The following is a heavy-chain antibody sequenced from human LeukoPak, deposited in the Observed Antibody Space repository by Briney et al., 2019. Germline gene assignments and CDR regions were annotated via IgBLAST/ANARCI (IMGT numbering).Heavy chain of an antibody. Sequence: GGSLRLSCAASGFTFSSYWMSWVRQAPGKGLVWVSRISTDGSSTTYADSVKGRFTISRDNARDTLYLQMNSLRAEDTAVYYCAGHHQAYSRTYWGQGTLVTVSS. CDR2: ISTDGSST. CDR1: GFTFSSYW. D-gene: IGHD6-13*01. CDR3: AGHHQAYSRTY. J-gene: IGHJ4*02. V-gene: IGHV3-74*01.